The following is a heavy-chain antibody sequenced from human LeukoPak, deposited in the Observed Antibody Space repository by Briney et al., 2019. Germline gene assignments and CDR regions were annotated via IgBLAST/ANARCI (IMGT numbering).Heavy chain of an antibody. Sequence: GASVKVSCKASGYTFTSYYMHWVRQAPGQGLEWMGIINPSGGSTSYAQKFQGRVTMTRDTSTSTVYMELSSLRSEGTAVYYRARDQRDCSSTSCLTSPWDWGQGTLVTVSS. CDR1: GYTFTSYY. V-gene: IGHV1-46*01. CDR3: ARDQRDCSSTSCLTSPWD. J-gene: IGHJ4*02. CDR2: INPSGGST. D-gene: IGHD2-2*01.